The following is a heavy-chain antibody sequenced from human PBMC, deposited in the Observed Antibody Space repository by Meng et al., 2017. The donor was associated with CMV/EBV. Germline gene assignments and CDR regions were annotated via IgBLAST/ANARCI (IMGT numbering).Heavy chain of an antibody. D-gene: IGHD4-17*01. CDR2: IIPIFGTA. Sequence: QAQLVHAGAEVKKPGCPGKLSCKASGGTFSRDAISWVRQAPGQGLEWMGGIIPIFGTANYAQKFQGRVTITADESTSTAYMELSSLRSEDTAVYYCAREVDDYGDGWYFDLWGRGTLVTVSS. J-gene: IGHJ2*01. V-gene: IGHV1-69*12. CDR3: AREVDDYGDGWYFDL. CDR1: GGTFSRDA.